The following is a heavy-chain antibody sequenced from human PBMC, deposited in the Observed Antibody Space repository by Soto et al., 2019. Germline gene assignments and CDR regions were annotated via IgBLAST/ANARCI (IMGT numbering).Heavy chain of an antibody. CDR2: IGGVGTDR. Sequence: DVQLLESGGGLVQPGGSLRLSCAASGFTFSDYAMTWVRQAPGKGPEWVSSIGGVGTDRYYADSVKGRFTISRDNSKNTLFLQMSSLRSDDTAVYYCAKDAEHYNGKWDWFDPWGQGTLVTVSS. J-gene: IGHJ5*02. D-gene: IGHD1-20*01. CDR1: GFTFSDYA. V-gene: IGHV3-23*01. CDR3: AKDAEHYNGKWDWFDP.